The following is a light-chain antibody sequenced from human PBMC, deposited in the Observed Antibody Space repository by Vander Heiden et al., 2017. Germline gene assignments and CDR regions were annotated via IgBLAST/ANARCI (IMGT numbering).Light chain of an antibody. CDR2: GAS. J-gene: IGKJ4*01. CDR3: QQDSSSLT. Sequence: EIVLTQSPGTLSLSPGERATLSCRASQSVSSSYLAWYQQKPGQAPRLLIYGASSRATGIPDRFSGSGSGTDFTLTISRLEPEDFAVYYCQQDSSSLTFGGGTKVEIK. V-gene: IGKV3-20*01. CDR1: QSVSSSY.